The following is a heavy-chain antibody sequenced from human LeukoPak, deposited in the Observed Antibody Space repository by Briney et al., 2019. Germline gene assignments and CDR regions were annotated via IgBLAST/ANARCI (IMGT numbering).Heavy chain of an antibody. Sequence: SETLSLTCTVSGGSISSYYWSWIRQPPGKGLEWIGYTYYSGSTNYNPSLKSRVTISVDTSKNQFPLKLSSVTAADTAVYYCARDKGVFPGDYYYGMDVWGQGTTVTVSS. CDR2: TYYSGST. CDR1: GGSISSYY. J-gene: IGHJ6*02. CDR3: ARDKGVFPGDYYYGMDV. D-gene: IGHD3-10*01. V-gene: IGHV4-59*01.